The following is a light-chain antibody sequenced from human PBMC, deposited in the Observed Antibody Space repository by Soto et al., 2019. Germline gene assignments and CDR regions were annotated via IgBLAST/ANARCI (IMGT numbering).Light chain of an antibody. CDR3: QQYLGTPVT. J-gene: IGKJ5*01. CDR2: WAS. CDR1: RTVLYSPNSKNY. V-gene: IGKV4-1*01. Sequence: DIVMTQSPDSLAVSLGERATINCKSSRTVLYSPNSKNYLAWYQQKPGQPPKLLISWASTRESGVPDRFSGSGSWTDFTLTISSLQAGDAAVYYCQQYLGTPVTFGQGTRLEIK.